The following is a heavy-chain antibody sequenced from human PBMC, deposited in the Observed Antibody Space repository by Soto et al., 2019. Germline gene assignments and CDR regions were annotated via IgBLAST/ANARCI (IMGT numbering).Heavy chain of an antibody. CDR1: GFTFSDYY. Sequence: GGSLRLSCAASGFTFSDYYMSWIRQAPGKGLEWVSYISSSGSTIYYADSVKGRFTISRDNAKNSLYLQMNSLRAEDTAVYYCASGPRRDQLPVPVDYWGQGTLVTVSS. J-gene: IGHJ4*02. CDR2: ISSSGSTI. CDR3: ASGPRRDQLPVPVDY. V-gene: IGHV3-11*01. D-gene: IGHD2-2*01.